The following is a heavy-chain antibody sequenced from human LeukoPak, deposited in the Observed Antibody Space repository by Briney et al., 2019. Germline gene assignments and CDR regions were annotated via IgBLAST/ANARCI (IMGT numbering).Heavy chain of an antibody. D-gene: IGHD3-22*01. J-gene: IGHJ3*02. CDR1: GFTFSSYS. V-gene: IGHV3-21*01. CDR3: ARVPSYYYDSSGQNAFDI. CDR2: ISSSSSYI. Sequence: PGGSLRLSCAASGFTFSSYSMNWVRQAPGKGLEWVSSISSSSSYIYYADSVKGRFTISRDNAKNSLYLQMNSLRAEDTAVYYCARVPSYYYDSSGQNAFDIWGQGTMVTVSS.